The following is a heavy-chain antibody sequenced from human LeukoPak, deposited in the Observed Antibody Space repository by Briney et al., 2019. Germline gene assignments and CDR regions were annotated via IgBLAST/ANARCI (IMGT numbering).Heavy chain of an antibody. Sequence: ASVKVSCKASGYTFTSYYMHWVRQAPGQGLEWMGIINPSGGSTSYAQKFQGRVTMTRDMSTSTVYMELSSLRSEDTAVYYCAGGGYYYDSSGYQDWFDPWGQGTLVTVSS. CDR2: INPSGGST. CDR3: AGGGYYYDSSGYQDWFDP. D-gene: IGHD3-22*01. V-gene: IGHV1-46*01. CDR1: GYTFTSYY. J-gene: IGHJ5*02.